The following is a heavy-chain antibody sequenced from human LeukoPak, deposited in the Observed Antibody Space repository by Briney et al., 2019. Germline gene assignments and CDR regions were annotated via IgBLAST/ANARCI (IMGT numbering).Heavy chain of an antibody. Sequence: PGGSLRLSCAVSGITLSNYGMSWVRQAPGKGLEWVAGISGSGGGTHYADSVKGRFTISRDNPKNTLHLQMNSLRAEDTAVYFCAKRGVVIRVILVGFNKEAYYFDSWGQGALVTVSS. CDR3: AKRGVVIRVILVGFNKEAYYFDS. CDR2: ISGSGGGT. CDR1: GITLSNYG. J-gene: IGHJ4*02. D-gene: IGHD3-10*01. V-gene: IGHV3-23*01.